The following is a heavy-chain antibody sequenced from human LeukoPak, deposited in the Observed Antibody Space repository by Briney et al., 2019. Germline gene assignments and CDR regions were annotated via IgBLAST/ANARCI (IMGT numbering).Heavy chain of an antibody. D-gene: IGHD2-8*02. CDR3: ARESAGSLHDSTAAFHY. CDR1: GGSINSYY. CDR2: GHHSESS. V-gene: IGHV4-59*01. J-gene: IGHJ4*02. Sequence: SETLSLTCTVSGGSINSYYWSWIRQPPGKGLEWIAYGHHSESSNYNPSFRSRVTIPVDTSRNQFSLRLTSVTAADTAVYYCARESAGSLHDSTAAFHYWGQGILVIVSS.